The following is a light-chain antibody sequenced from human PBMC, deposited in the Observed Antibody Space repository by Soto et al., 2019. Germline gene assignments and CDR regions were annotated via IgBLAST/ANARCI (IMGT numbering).Light chain of an antibody. J-gene: IGKJ5*01. CDR2: GAS. CDR3: QQYHKWPIT. Sequence: EIVMTQSPATLSVSPGERATLSCRASQSVSSNLAWYQQKPGQAPRLLIYGASTRATGIPARFSGSGSGTVFTLTISSLQSEDSAVYYCQQYHKWPITFGQGTRLEIK. CDR1: QSVSSN. V-gene: IGKV3-15*01.